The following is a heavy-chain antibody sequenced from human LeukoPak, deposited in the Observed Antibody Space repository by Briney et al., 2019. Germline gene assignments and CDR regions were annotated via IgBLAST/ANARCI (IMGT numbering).Heavy chain of an antibody. J-gene: IGHJ4*02. V-gene: IGHV3-53*01. CDR1: GFTVSRNY. CDR3: ASLSPLYYDSSGYSY. CDR2: IYSGDST. Sequence: PGGSLRLSCAASGFTVSRNYMSWVRQAPGKGLEWVSVIYSGDSTYYADSVKGRFTISRDNSKNTLYLQMNRLRAEDTAVYYCASLSPLYYDSSGYSYWGQGTLVTVSS. D-gene: IGHD3-22*01.